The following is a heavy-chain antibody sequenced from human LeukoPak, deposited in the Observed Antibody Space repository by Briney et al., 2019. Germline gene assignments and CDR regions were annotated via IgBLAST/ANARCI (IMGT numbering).Heavy chain of an antibody. CDR2: IYYSGST. Sequence: SETLSLTCTVSGGSISSYYWSWIRQPPGKGLEWIGYIYYSGSTNYNPSLKSRGTILVDTSKNQFSLTMRSVTAADTAVYFCARRPYSSSWYSDGMDVWGQGTTVTVSS. V-gene: IGHV4-59*08. CDR1: GGSISSYY. CDR3: ARRPYSSSWYSDGMDV. J-gene: IGHJ6*02. D-gene: IGHD6-13*01.